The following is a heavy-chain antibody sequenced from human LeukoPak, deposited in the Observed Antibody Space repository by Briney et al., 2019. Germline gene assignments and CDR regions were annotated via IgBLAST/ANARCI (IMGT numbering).Heavy chain of an antibody. CDR1: GGSISSSSYY. CDR3: ARGSYSSSWYFDY. D-gene: IGHD6-13*01. CDR2: IYYSGST. J-gene: IGHJ4*02. V-gene: IGHV4-39*07. Sequence: PSETLSLTCTVSGGSISSSSYYWGWIRQPPGKGLEWIGSIYYSGSTYYNPSLKSRVTISVDTSKNQFSLKLSSVTAADTAVYYCARGSYSSSWYFDYWGQGTLVTVSS.